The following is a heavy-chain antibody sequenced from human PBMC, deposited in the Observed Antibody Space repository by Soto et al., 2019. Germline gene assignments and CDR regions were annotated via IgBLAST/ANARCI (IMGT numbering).Heavy chain of an antibody. D-gene: IGHD6-13*01. J-gene: IGHJ5*02. CDR3: ARAGPYSSSWYIYWFDP. Sequence: SETLSLTCAVYGGSFSGYYWSWIRQPPGKGLEWIGEINHSGSTNYNPSLKSRVTISVDTSKNQFSLKLSSVTAADTAVYYCARAGPYSSSWYIYWFDPWGQGTLVTVPQ. CDR2: INHSGST. V-gene: IGHV4-34*01. CDR1: GGSFSGYY.